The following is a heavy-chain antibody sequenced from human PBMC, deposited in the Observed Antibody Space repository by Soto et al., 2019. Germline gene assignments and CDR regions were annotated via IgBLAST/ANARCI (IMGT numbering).Heavy chain of an antibody. J-gene: IGHJ5*02. V-gene: IGHV4-31*03. CDR3: ARDNIAVAGPFDT. D-gene: IGHD6-19*01. Sequence: QVQLQESGPGLVKPSPTLSLTCTVSGGSISSGGYYWSWLRPRPGNGLEWIGYIYYRGSTYYNPSLKSRVTISVDPSKNQFSLKLSSVTAADTAVYCCARDNIAVAGPFDTWGQGTLVTVSS. CDR2: IYYRGST. CDR1: GGSISSGGYY.